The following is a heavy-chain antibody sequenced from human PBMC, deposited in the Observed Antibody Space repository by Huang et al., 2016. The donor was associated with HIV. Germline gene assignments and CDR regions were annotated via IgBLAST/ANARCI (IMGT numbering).Heavy chain of an antibody. J-gene: IGHJ4*02. Sequence: EVQLVQSGAEVKKPGESLKISCQGSGYKFTSYWLAGVRQMPGKGLEGMGIIYPGDPDTRYSPSFQGQVTISADKSIKTADLQWSSLKTSDTAMYFCARQRASGSTYVDSWGQGTLLTVYS. CDR1: GYKFTSYW. CDR2: IYPGDPDT. CDR3: ARQRASGSTYVDS. D-gene: IGHD2-15*01. V-gene: IGHV5-51*01.